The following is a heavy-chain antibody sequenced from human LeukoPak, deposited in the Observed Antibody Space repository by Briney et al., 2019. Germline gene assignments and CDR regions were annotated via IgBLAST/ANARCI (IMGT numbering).Heavy chain of an antibody. V-gene: IGHV3-30*18. D-gene: IGHD1-26*01. CDR3: AKDHSDSGRAFEY. CDR1: GFTFRTTG. CDR2: MSSDGINT. J-gene: IGHJ4*02. Sequence: ETSLRLSCATSGFTFRTTGVHWVRQGPGKGLEWVALMSSDGINTYYADSVKGRFTVSRDSSRDTLYLQMNSVRPDDTAVYYCAKDHSDSGRAFEYWGRGTLVTVSS.